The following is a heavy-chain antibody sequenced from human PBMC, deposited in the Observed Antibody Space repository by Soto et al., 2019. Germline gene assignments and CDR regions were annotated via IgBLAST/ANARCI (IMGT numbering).Heavy chain of an antibody. CDR2: IYYSGST. CDR3: ARRYGSAIDY. V-gene: IGHV4-59*08. CDR1: GGSISSYY. D-gene: IGHD1-26*01. J-gene: IGHJ4*02. Sequence: QVQLQESGPGLVKPSETLSLTCTVSGGSISSYYWSWIRQPPGKGLEWIGYIYYSGSTNYNPSLXGXVXIXXDTSKNQCSLKLSSVTAADTAVYYCARRYGSAIDYWGQGTLVTVSS.